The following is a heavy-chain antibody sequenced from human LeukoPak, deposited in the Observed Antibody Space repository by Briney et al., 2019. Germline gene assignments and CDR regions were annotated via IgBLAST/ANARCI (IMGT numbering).Heavy chain of an antibody. D-gene: IGHD3-3*01. Sequence: SETLSLTCTVSGGSISSGSYYWSWIRQPAGKGLEWIGRIYTSGSTDYNPSLKSRVTISVDTSKNQFSLKLSSVTAADTAVYYCARDIGDFWSGYYRHWGQGTLVTVSS. CDR2: IYTSGST. V-gene: IGHV4-61*02. CDR1: GGSISSGSYY. CDR3: ARDIGDFWSGYYRH. J-gene: IGHJ4*02.